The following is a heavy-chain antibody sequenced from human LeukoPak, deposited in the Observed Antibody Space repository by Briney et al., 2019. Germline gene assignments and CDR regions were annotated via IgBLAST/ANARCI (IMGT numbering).Heavy chain of an antibody. CDR1: GGTFSSYA. J-gene: IGHJ4*02. CDR2: IIPILGIA. CDR3: VLGGYSYGSPSDY. V-gene: IGHV1-69*04. D-gene: IGHD5-18*01. Sequence: ASVKVSCKASGGTFSSYAISLVRQAPGQRLEWMGRIIPILGIANYAQKFQGRVTITADKSTSTAYMELSSLRSEDTAVYYCVLGGYSYGSPSDYWGQGTLVTVSS.